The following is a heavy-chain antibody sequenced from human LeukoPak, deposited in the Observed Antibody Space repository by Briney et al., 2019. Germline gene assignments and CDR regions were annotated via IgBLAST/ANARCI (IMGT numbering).Heavy chain of an antibody. CDR2: IYYSGST. Sequence: SETLSLTCTVSGGSISSSSYYWGWIRQPPGKGLEWIGSIYYSGSTYYNPSLKSRVTISVDTSKNQFSLKLSSVTAADTAVYYCARLDGSGSYRASKFYIDYWGQGTLVTVSS. D-gene: IGHD3-10*01. V-gene: IGHV4-39*01. CDR1: GGSISSSSYY. CDR3: ARLDGSGSYRASKFYIDY. J-gene: IGHJ4*02.